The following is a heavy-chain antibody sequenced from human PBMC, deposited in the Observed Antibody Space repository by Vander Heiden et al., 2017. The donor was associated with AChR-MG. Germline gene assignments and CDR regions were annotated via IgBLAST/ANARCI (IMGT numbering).Heavy chain of an antibody. V-gene: IGHV3-30-3*01. CDR1: GFPFSSYA. Sequence: QVQLVESGGGVVQPGRSLRLSCAAPGFPFSSYAMHWVRQAPGKGLEWVAVISYDGSNKYYADSVKGRFTISRDNSKNTLYLQMNSLRAEDTAVYYCARDLRDKYRGGFDLWGRGTLVTVSS. CDR3: ARDLRDKYRGGFDL. CDR2: ISYDGSNK. J-gene: IGHJ2*01. D-gene: IGHD3-10*01.